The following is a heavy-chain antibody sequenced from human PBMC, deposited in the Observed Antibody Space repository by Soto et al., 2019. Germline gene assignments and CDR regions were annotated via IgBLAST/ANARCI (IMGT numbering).Heavy chain of an antibody. Sequence: SETLSLTCTVSGGSISSSSYYWGWIRQPPGKGLEWIGNIYYRGTTYHNPSLKSRVTISVDTSKNQFSLKLASVTAADTAVYYCARDYGDYQFDYWGQGTLVTVS. V-gene: IGHV4-39*02. CDR2: IYYRGTT. J-gene: IGHJ4*02. CDR1: GGSISSSSYY. CDR3: ARDYGDYQFDY. D-gene: IGHD4-17*01.